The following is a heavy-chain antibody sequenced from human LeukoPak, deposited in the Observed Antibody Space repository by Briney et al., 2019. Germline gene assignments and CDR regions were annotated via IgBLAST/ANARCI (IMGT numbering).Heavy chain of an antibody. D-gene: IGHD7-27*01. J-gene: IGHJ4*02. V-gene: IGHV1-2*06. CDR3: AREVNWGFDY. CDR1: GCTFTGYY. Sequence: GASVKVSCKSTGCTFTGYYMHWVRQAPGQGLEWMGRINPNSGGTNYAQKFQGRVTMTRDTCISTAYMELSRLRSDDTAVYFCAREVNWGFDYWGQGTLVTVSS. CDR2: INPNSGGT.